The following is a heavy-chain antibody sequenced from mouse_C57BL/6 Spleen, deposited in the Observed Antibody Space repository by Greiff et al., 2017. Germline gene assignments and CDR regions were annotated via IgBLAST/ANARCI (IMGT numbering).Heavy chain of an antibody. V-gene: IGHV10-1*01. Sequence: EVHLVESGGGLVQPKGSLKLSCAASGFSFNTYAMNWVRQAPGKGLEWVARIRSKSNNYATYYADSVKDRFTISRDDSESMLYLQMNNLKTEDTAMYYCVRHTDYPGAMDYWGQGTSVTVSS. CDR2: IRSKSNNYAT. D-gene: IGHD5-5*01. CDR3: VRHTDYPGAMDY. J-gene: IGHJ4*01. CDR1: GFSFNTYA.